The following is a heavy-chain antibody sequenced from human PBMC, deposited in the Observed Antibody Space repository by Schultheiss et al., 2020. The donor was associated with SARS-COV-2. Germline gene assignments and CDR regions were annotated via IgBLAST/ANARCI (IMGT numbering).Heavy chain of an antibody. Sequence: SETLSLTCTVSGGSISSYYWSWIRQPPGKGLEWIGYIYYSGSTNYNPSLKSRVTISVDTSKNQFSLKLSSVTAADTAVYYCARHSVGSYYDSWGQGTLVTVSS. CDR1: GGSISSYY. CDR3: ARHSVGSYYDS. D-gene: IGHD3-22*01. V-gene: IGHV4-59*08. CDR2: IYYSGST. J-gene: IGHJ4*02.